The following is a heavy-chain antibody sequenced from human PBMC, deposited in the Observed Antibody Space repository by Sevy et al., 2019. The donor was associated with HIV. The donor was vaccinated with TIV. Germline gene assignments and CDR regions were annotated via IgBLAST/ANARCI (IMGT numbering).Heavy chain of an antibody. J-gene: IGHJ4*02. CDR1: GFTFSSYA. V-gene: IGHV3-30-3*01. Sequence: GGSLRLSCAASGFTFSSYAMHWVRQAPGKGLDWVAVISYDGSNKYYADSVKGRFTISRDNSKNTLYLQMNSLRAEDTAVYYCARDIFGFDYWGQGTLVTVSS. D-gene: IGHD3-3*01. CDR3: ARDIFGFDY. CDR2: ISYDGSNK.